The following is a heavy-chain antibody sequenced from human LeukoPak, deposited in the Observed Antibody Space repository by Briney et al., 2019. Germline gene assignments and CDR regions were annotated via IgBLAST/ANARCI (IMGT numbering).Heavy chain of an antibody. D-gene: IGHD3-22*01. CDR3: AKCRDYYDSSGFYTYDV. Sequence: GESLKISCVTSGYDFPSYYIAWVRQMPGKGQEWMGVIFPGDSDTRYNPAFKGQVTMSVDTSVDTAYLQWSSLKASDAAMYFCAKCRDYYDSSGFYTYDVWGQGTRVIV. CDR1: GYDFPSYY. J-gene: IGHJ3*01. V-gene: IGHV5-51*01. CDR2: IFPGDSDT.